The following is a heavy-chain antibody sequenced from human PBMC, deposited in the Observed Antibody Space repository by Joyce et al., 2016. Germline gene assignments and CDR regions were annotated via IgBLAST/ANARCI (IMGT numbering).Heavy chain of an antibody. CDR2: IKEVGSQK. CDR1: GFTFRNSW. CDR3: ARAYF. Sequence: EVQLVESGGGWVQPGGCLRLSCAASGFTFRNSWMSWVRQSAGKGMGWVVSIKEVGSQKYYVDSVKGRFTISRDNAKNSLSLQMNSLRAEDTAVYYCARAYFWGQGTLVTVSS. J-gene: IGHJ4*02. V-gene: IGHV3-7*03.